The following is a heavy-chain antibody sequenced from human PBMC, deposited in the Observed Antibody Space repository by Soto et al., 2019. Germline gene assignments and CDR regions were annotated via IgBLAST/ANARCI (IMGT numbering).Heavy chain of an antibody. CDR1: GGSISGSSW. J-gene: IGHJ4*02. CDR3: ARDPGRAVTLD. D-gene: IGHD6-19*01. CDR2: IYHSGST. V-gene: IGHV4-4*02. Sequence: SETLSLTCAVSGGSISGSSWWSWIRQSPGKGLEWIGEIYHSGSTNYNPSLKSRVSISVDTSKNQFSLEINSVTASDTAIYYCARDPGRAVTLDWGEGTLVTVSS.